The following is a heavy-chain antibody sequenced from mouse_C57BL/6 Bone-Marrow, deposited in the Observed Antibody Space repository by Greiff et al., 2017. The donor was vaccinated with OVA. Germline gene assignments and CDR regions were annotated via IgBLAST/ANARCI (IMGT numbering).Heavy chain of an antibody. CDR1: GYSFTGYY. J-gene: IGHJ1*03. CDR2: INPSTGGT. Sequence: VQLQQSGPELVKPGASVKISCKASGYSFTGYYMNWVKQSPEKSLEWIGEINPSTGGTTYNQKFTAKATLTVDKSSSTAYMQLKSLTSEDAAVYYCARRGDGYYVRYFDVWGTGTTVTVSS. D-gene: IGHD2-3*01. V-gene: IGHV1-42*01. CDR3: ARRGDGYYVRYFDV.